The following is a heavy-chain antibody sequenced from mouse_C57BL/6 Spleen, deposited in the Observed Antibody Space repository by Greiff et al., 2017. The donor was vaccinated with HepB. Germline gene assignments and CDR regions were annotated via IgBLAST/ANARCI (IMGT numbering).Heavy chain of an antibody. V-gene: IGHV1-19*01. CDR1: GYTFTDYY. CDR2: INPYNGGT. Sequence: EVQLQQSGPVLVKPGASVKMSCKASGYTFTDYYMNWVKQSHGKSLEWIGVINPYNGGTSYNQKFKGKATLTVDKSSSTAYMELNSLTSEDSAVYYCARSSTGTSWFAYWGQGTLVTVSA. D-gene: IGHD4-1*02. J-gene: IGHJ3*01. CDR3: ARSSTGTSWFAY.